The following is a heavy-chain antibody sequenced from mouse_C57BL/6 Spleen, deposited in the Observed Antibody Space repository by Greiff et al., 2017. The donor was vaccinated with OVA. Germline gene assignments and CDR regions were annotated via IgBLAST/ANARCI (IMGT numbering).Heavy chain of an antibody. Sequence: QVQLQQSGAELVRPGASVKLSCKASGYTFTSYGISWVKQRTGQGLEWIGEIYPRSGNTYYNEKFKGKATLTADKSSSTAYMELRSLTSEDSAVYFCASRGDDGFAYWGQGTLVTVSA. CDR1: GYTFTSYG. D-gene: IGHD2-12*01. J-gene: IGHJ3*01. CDR2: IYPRSGNT. CDR3: ASRGDDGFAY. V-gene: IGHV1-81*01.